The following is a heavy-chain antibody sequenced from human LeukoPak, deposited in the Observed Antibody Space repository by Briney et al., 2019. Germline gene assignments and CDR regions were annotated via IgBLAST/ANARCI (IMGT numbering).Heavy chain of an antibody. CDR2: ISSSSSTI. J-gene: IGHJ4*02. Sequence: PGGSLRLSCAASGFTFSSYSMNWVRQAPGKGLEWVSNISSSSSTIYYADSVEGRFTISRDNAKNSLYLQMNSLRDEDTAAYYCARDLRTSGLRAAGLDYWGQGTLVTVSS. V-gene: IGHV3-48*02. CDR3: ARDLRTSGLRAAGLDY. D-gene: IGHD6-13*01. CDR1: GFTFSSYS.